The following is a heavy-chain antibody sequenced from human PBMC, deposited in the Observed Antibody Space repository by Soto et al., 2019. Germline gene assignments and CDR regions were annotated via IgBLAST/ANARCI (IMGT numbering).Heavy chain of an antibody. V-gene: IGHV4-31*03. CDR1: GGSISSGGYY. CDR2: IYYSGST. Sequence: PSETLSLTCTVSGGSISSGGYYWSWIRQHPGKGLEWIGYIYYSGSTYYNPSLKSRVTISVDTSKNQFSLKLNSVTAADTALYFCTREGRSTAYLDYWGQGALVTVSS. D-gene: IGHD2-21*02. J-gene: IGHJ4*02. CDR3: TREGRSTAYLDY.